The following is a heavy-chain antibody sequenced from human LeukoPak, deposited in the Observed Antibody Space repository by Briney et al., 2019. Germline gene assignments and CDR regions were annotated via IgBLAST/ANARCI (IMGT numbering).Heavy chain of an antibody. V-gene: IGHV3-33*01. J-gene: IGHJ4*02. CDR2: IWHDGSDK. Sequence: PGGSLRLSCAASGFTFSSYGMHWVRQAPGKGLEWVAIIWHDGSDKYYADSVKGRFTISRDNSKNTLYLQVNSLRAEDTAVYFCTRQSENYSLDYWGQGTLVTVSS. CDR3: TRQSENYSLDY. D-gene: IGHD2-21*01. CDR1: GFTFSSYG.